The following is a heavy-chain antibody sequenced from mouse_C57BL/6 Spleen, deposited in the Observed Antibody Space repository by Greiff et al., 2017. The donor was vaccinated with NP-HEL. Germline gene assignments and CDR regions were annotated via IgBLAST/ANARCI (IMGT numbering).Heavy chain of an antibody. J-gene: IGHJ2*01. CDR1: GYAFSSSW. Sequence: QVQLKQSGPELVKPGASVKISCKASGYAFSSSWMNWVKQRPGKGLEWIGRIYPGDGDTNYNGKFKGKATLTADKSSSTAYMQLSSLTSEDSAVYFCARSPYDYGSDYWGQGTTLTVSS. CDR2: IYPGDGDT. CDR3: ARSPYDYGSDY. V-gene: IGHV1-82*01. D-gene: IGHD2-4*01.